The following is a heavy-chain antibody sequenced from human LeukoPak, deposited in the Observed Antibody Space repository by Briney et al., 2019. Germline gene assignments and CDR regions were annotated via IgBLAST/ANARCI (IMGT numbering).Heavy chain of an antibody. CDR3: ARAYSSSWYDYYYYMDV. V-gene: IGHV3-21*01. D-gene: IGHD6-13*01. Sequence: GGSLRLSCAASGFTFSSYSMNWVRQAPGKGLEWVSPISSSSSYIYYADSVKGRFTISRDNAKNSLYLQMNRLRAEDTAVYYCARAYSSSWYDYYYYMDVWGKGTTVTVSS. CDR1: GFTFSSYS. J-gene: IGHJ6*03. CDR2: ISSSSSYI.